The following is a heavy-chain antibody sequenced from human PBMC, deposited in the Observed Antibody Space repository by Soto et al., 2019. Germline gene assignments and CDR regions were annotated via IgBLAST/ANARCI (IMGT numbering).Heavy chain of an antibody. D-gene: IGHD3-10*01. Sequence: SLRLSCSASVFSFDEYAMHWGRQVPGKGLEWITGISWNSGTIGYADSVKGRFTISRDNAKNSLYLQMNSLRAEDTALYYCARDVWSRASGPPDSWGQGTLVTVSS. J-gene: IGHJ4*02. CDR1: VFSFDEYA. V-gene: IGHV3-9*01. CDR2: ISWNSGTI. CDR3: ARDVWSRASGPPDS.